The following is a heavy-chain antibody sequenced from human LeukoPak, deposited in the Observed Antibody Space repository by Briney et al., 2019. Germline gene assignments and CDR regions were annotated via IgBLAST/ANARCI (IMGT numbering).Heavy chain of an antibody. Sequence: SETLSLTCTVSGGSISSYYWSWIRQPPGKGLEWIGYIYYSGSTNYNPSLKSRVTISVDTSKNQFSLKLSSVTAADTAVYYCARRSSGWYFAFDYWGQGTLVTVSS. CDR1: GGSISSYY. V-gene: IGHV4-59*08. CDR2: IYYSGST. D-gene: IGHD6-19*01. J-gene: IGHJ4*02. CDR3: ARRSSGWYFAFDY.